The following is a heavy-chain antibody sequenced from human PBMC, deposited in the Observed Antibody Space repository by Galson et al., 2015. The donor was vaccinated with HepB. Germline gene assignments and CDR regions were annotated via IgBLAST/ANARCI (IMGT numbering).Heavy chain of an antibody. V-gene: IGHV3-23*01. D-gene: IGHD2-2*01. CDR2: ITSGSGGT. Sequence: SLRLSCAASGFTFSSHAMSWVRQAPGKGLEWVSAITSGSGGTYYPDSVKGRFTVSRDNSRNTLYLQMNSLRAEDTAIYYCAKVLVGYMDVWGKGTTVTVSS. J-gene: IGHJ6*03. CDR3: AKVLVGYMDV. CDR1: GFTFSSHA.